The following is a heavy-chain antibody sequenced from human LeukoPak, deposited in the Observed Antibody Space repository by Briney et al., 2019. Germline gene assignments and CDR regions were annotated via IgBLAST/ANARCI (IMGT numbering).Heavy chain of an antibody. J-gene: IGHJ4*02. D-gene: IGHD4/OR15-4a*01. V-gene: IGHV3-7*01. CDR1: GFTFSSYW. Sequence: GGSLRLSCAASGFTFSSYWMSWVRQAPGKGLEWVANIKQDGSEKYYVDSVKGRFTISRDNAKNSLYLQMNSLRAEDTAVYYCARDDYGNIRNIDSWGQGTLVTVSS. CDR2: IKQDGSEK. CDR3: ARDDYGNIRNIDS.